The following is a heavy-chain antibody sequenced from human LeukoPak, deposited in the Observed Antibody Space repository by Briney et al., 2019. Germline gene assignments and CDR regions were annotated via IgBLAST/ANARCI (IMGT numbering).Heavy chain of an antibody. D-gene: IGHD3-22*01. CDR2: ISSSSSYI. J-gene: IGHJ4*02. CDR3: AKDRGYYYDSSAYGSYFDY. CDR1: RFTFDDYA. V-gene: IGHV3-9*01. Sequence: GRSLRLSCAASRFTFDDYAMHWVRQAPGKGLEWVSSISSSSSYIYYADSVKGRFTISRDDAKNTLYLQMDSLRAEDTAMYYCAKDRGYYYDSSAYGSYFDYWGQGTLVTVSS.